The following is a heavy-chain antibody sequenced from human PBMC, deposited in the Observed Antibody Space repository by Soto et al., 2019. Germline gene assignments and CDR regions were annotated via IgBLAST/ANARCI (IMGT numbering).Heavy chain of an antibody. CDR2: ISYDGSNK. J-gene: IGHJ4*02. V-gene: IGHV3-30*18. D-gene: IGHD4-17*01. Sequence: PGGSLRLSCAASGFTFSSYGMHWVRQAPGKGLEWVAVISYDGSNKYYADSVKGRFTISRDNSKNTLYLQMNSLRAEDTAVYYCAKDLTTVVTLRLYDYWGQGTLVTSPQ. CDR1: GFTFSSYG. CDR3: AKDLTTVVTLRLYDY.